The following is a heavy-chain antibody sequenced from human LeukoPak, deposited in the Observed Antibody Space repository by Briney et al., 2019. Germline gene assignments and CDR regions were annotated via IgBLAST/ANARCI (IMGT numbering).Heavy chain of an antibody. CDR2: ISSSSSYI. Sequence: GGSLRLSCAASGFTFSTYSMNWVRQAPGKGLEWVSSISSSSSYIYYADSVKGRFTISRDNSKNTLYLQMNSLRAEDTAVYYCAKDRGLVVVPAAIDYWGQGTLVTVSS. CDR1: GFTFSTYS. CDR3: AKDRGLVVVPAAIDY. V-gene: IGHV3-21*04. J-gene: IGHJ4*02. D-gene: IGHD2-2*01.